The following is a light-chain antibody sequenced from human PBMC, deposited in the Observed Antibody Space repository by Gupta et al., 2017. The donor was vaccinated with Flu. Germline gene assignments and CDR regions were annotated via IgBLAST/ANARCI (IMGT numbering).Light chain of an antibody. CDR1: QGISNY. Sequence: DIQMTQSPSSLSASVGDRVTIICRASQGISNYLAWYQQKPGKVPKLLIYAAPTLQSGVPSRFSGSGSGTDFTLTISSLQPEDVATYYCQKYNSAPLLTFGGGTKVEIK. J-gene: IGKJ4*01. V-gene: IGKV1-27*01. CDR3: QKYNSAPLLT. CDR2: AAP.